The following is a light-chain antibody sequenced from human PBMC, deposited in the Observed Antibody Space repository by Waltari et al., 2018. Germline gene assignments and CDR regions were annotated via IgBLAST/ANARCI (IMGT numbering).Light chain of an antibody. CDR1: SSNIGSHT. CDR2: TDT. Sequence: QSVLIQPPSASGIPGQGVTISCSGGSSNIGSHTVSWYQQFAGAAPQLLIHTDTQRPSGVPDRFSGSKSGTSASLAISGLQSEDEAHYFCASWDDSLSGRVFGGGTKVTVL. J-gene: IGLJ3*02. V-gene: IGLV1-44*01. CDR3: ASWDDSLSGRV.